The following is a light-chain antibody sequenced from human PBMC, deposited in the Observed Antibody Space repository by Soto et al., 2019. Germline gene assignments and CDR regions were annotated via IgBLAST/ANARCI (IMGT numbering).Light chain of an antibody. CDR2: GAS. CDR3: QQYGSAPGT. J-gene: IGKJ2*02. CDR1: QGVSRNF. V-gene: IGKV3-20*01. Sequence: EIVLTQSPGTLSLSPGERATLSCRASQGVSRNFLAWYQQKPGQAPKLLISGASSRATGIPDRFSGSGSGTDFTLTISRLEPEDFALYSCQQYGSAPGTFGQGTKLEIK.